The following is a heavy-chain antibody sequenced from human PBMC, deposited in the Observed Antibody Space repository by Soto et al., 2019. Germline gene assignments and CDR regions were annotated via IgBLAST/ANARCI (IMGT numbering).Heavy chain of an antibody. V-gene: IGHV1-18*01. Sequence: GASVKVSCKASGYTFTSYGISWVRQAPGQGLEWMGWISAYNGNTNYAQKLQGRVTMTTDTSTSTAYMELRSLRSDDTAVYYCARDRVWWSSRPYAFDIWGQGTMVTVSS. CDR2: ISAYNGNT. J-gene: IGHJ3*02. CDR3: ARDRVWWSSRPYAFDI. D-gene: IGHD2-21*01. CDR1: GYTFTSYG.